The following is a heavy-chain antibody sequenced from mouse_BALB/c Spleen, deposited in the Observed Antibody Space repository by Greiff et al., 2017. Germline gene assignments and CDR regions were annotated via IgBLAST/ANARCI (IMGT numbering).Heavy chain of an antibody. CDR1: GFTFSDYY. D-gene: IGHD1-1*01. V-gene: IGHV5-4*02. CDR3: ARGDYYGSSPYAMDY. J-gene: IGHJ4*01. Sequence: EVMLVESGGGLVKPGGSLKLSCAASGFTFSDYYMYWVRQTPEKRLEWVATISDGGSYTYSPDSVKGRFTISRDNAKNNLYLQMSSLKSEDTAMYYCARGDYYGSSPYAMDYWGQGTSVTVSS. CDR2: ISDGGSYT.